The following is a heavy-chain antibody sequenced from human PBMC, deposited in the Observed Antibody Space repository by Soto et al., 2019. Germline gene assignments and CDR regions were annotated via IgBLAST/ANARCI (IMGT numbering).Heavy chain of an antibody. CDR3: AHMRAAKFDY. V-gene: IGHV2-5*02. D-gene: IGHD2-15*01. CDR2: IYWDDDQ. Sequence: QITLKESGPTLVKPTQTLTLTCNVSGVSLSTGGVGVGWIPQPPGKALEGLALIYWDDDQRSSPSLKSRLTITKATSKNQEVLTMTNMAPEDTATYYCAHMRAAKFDYWGQGTLVTVSS. J-gene: IGHJ4*02. CDR1: GVSLSTGGVG.